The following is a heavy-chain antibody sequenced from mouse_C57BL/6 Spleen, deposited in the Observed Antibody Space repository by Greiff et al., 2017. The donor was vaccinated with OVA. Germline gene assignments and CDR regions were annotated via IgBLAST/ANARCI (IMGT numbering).Heavy chain of an antibody. CDR3: ARPRSYYFDY. CDR1: GYTFTSYW. J-gene: IGHJ2*01. V-gene: IGHV1-55*01. CDR2: IYPGSGST. Sequence: QVQLQQSGAELVKPGASVQMSCKASGYTFTSYWITWVKQRPGQGLEWIGDIYPGSGSTNYNEKFKSKATLTVDTSSSTAYMQLSSLTSEDSAVYYCARPRSYYFDYWGQGTTLTVSS.